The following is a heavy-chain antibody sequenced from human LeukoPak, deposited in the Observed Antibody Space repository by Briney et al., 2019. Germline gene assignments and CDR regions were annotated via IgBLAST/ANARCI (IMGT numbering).Heavy chain of an antibody. CDR1: GYTLTELS. J-gene: IGHJ3*02. CDR2: FDPEDGET. Sequence: GASVKVSCKVSGYTLTELSMHWVRQAPGKGLEWMGGFDPEDGETIYAQKFQGRVTMTEDTSTDTAYMELSSLRSEDTAVYYCATDYGSGPGGGDAFDIWGQGTMVTVSS. D-gene: IGHD3-10*01. V-gene: IGHV1-24*01. CDR3: ATDYGSGPGGGDAFDI.